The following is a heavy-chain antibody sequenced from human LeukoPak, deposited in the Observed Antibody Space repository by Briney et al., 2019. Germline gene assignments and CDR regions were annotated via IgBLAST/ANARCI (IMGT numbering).Heavy chain of an antibody. Sequence: GGSLRLSCAASGFTFNDYAMGWVRQAPGEGLEWVSSISGSGDSTEYADSVQGRFTISRDNSNNTLYLQMNSLRAEDTAVYYCAKGAHYGSGSYYKSNYMDVWGKGTTVTVSS. CDR2: ISGSGDST. CDR3: AKGAHYGSGSYYKSNYMDV. V-gene: IGHV3-23*01. CDR1: GFTFNDYA. J-gene: IGHJ6*03. D-gene: IGHD3-10*01.